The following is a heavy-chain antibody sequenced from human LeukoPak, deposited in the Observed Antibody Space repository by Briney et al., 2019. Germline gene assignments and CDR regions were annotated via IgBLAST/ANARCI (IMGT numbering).Heavy chain of an antibody. V-gene: IGHV4-59*12. J-gene: IGHJ4*02. CDR3: ARASEDGDYFDY. D-gene: IGHD7-27*01. Sequence: KPSETLSLTCTVSGGSISTYYWNWIRQPPGKGLEWIGYIYHSGSTYYNPSLKSRVTISVDRSRNQFSLKLSSVTAADTAVFYCARASEDGDYFDYWGQGTLVTVSS. CDR2: IYHSGST. CDR1: GGSISTYY.